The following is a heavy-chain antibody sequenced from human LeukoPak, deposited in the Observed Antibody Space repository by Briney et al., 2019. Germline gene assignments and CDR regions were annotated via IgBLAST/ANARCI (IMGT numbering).Heavy chain of an antibody. J-gene: IGHJ4*02. CDR2: MNSNSGNT. Sequence: ASVKASCKASGYTFSSYDIKWVRQATGQGLEWMGWMNSNSGNTGYAQKFQGRVTMTRNTSINTAYMELSSLRSEDTAVYYCARVYSRRSSGYYYADYWGQGALVTVSS. CDR3: ARVYSRRSSGYYYADY. V-gene: IGHV1-8*01. D-gene: IGHD3-22*01. CDR1: GYTFSSYD.